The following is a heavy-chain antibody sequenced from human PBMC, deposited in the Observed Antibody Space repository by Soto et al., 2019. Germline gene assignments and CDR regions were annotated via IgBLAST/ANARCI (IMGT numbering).Heavy chain of an antibody. CDR1: GYTFTSYA. V-gene: IGHV1-3*01. Sequence: ASVKVSCKASGYTFTSYAMHWVRQAPGQRLEGMGWINAGNGNTKYSQKFQGRVTITRDTSASTAYMELSSLRSEATAVYYCAREANGELSSHDAFDIWGQGTMVTVSS. J-gene: IGHJ3*02. CDR2: INAGNGNT. CDR3: AREANGELSSHDAFDI. D-gene: IGHD3-16*02.